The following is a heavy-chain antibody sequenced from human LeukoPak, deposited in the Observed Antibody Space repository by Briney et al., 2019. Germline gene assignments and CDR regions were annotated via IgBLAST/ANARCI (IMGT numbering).Heavy chain of an antibody. CDR3: ATIEVPGYCSGGSCYSSLYYFDY. Sequence: ASVKVSCKVSGYTLTELSMHWVRQAPGKGLEWMGGFDPEDGETIYAQKFQGRVTMTEGTSTDTAYMELSSLRSEDTAVYYCATIEVPGYCSGGSCYSSLYYFDYWGQGTLVTVSS. J-gene: IGHJ4*02. CDR2: FDPEDGET. CDR1: GYTLTELS. V-gene: IGHV1-24*01. D-gene: IGHD2-15*01.